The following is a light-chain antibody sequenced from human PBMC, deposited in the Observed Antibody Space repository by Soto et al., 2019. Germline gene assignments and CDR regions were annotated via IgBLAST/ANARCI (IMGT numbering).Light chain of an antibody. Sequence: QSALTQPASVSGSPGQSITISCTGTSSDVGGYNYVSWYQQHPGKAPKLMIYEVSNRPSGVSHRFSASKSGNTASLTISGLQAEDEPDYSYCSFTSSSTWVFGGGTKLTVL. CDR3: CSFTSSSTWV. V-gene: IGLV2-14*01. CDR1: SSDVGGYNY. J-gene: IGLJ3*02. CDR2: EVS.